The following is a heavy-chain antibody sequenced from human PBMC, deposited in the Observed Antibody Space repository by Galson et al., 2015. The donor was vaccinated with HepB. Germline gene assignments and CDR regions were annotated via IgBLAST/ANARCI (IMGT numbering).Heavy chain of an antibody. CDR1: GSTFSSYG. CDR2: IRYDGSNK. J-gene: IGHJ1*01. CDR3: AKPGPLYSSSWYGLQH. Sequence: SLRLSCAASGSTFSSYGMHWVRQAPGKGLEWVAFIRYDGSNKYYADSVRGRFTISRDNSKNTLYLQMNSLRAEDTAVYYCAKPGPLYSSSWYGLQHWGQGTLVTVSS. V-gene: IGHV3-30*02. D-gene: IGHD6-13*01.